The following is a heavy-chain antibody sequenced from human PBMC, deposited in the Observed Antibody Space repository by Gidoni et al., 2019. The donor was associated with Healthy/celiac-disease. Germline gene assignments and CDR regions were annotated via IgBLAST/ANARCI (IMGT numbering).Heavy chain of an antibody. D-gene: IGHD1-7*01. CDR2: ISSSSSYI. CDR1: GFTFSSYS. Sequence: EVQLVESGGGLVKPGGSLRLSCAASGFTFSSYSMNWVRQAPGKGLEWVSSISSSSSYIYYADSVKGRFTISRDNAKNSLYLQMNSLRAEDTAVYYCAGVSYQTSSHDAFDIWGQGTMVTVSS. J-gene: IGHJ3*02. CDR3: AGVSYQTSSHDAFDI. V-gene: IGHV3-21*01.